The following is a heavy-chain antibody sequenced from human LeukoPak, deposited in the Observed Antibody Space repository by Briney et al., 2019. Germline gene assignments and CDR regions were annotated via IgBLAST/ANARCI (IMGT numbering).Heavy chain of an antibody. Sequence: LETLSLTCIVSGGSISSISSNNYHWGWIRQPPGKGLEWIGSIYYSGSTYYNPSLKSRVTISVDTSKNQFSLKLSSVTAADTAVYYCAGLYYYDSSGYYSYLSSDPIDYWGQGTLVTVSS. V-gene: IGHV4-39*01. D-gene: IGHD3-22*01. J-gene: IGHJ4*02. CDR3: AGLYYYDSSGYYSYLSSDPIDY. CDR1: GGSISSISSNNYH. CDR2: IYYSGST.